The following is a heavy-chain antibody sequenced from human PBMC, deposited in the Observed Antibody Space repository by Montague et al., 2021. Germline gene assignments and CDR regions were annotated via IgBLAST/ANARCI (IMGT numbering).Heavy chain of an antibody. CDR3: ARVDDHGHSDY. Sequence: SETLSLTCTVYGGTISGYWCWLRQPSGKGLEWIGSIYYMGKNKFNPSLRSRVTISVDPSKNQFSLKLSSVTAADTAVYYCARVDDHGHSDYWGQGTLVTV. CDR2: IYYMGKN. V-gene: IGHV4-59*12. CDR1: GGTISGY. D-gene: IGHD1-1*01. J-gene: IGHJ4*02.